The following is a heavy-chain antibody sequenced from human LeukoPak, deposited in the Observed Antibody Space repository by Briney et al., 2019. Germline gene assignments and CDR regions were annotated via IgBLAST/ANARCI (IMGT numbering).Heavy chain of an antibody. J-gene: IGHJ4*02. Sequence: GGSLRLSCAVSGFTFSNYGMSWVRQAPGKGLEWVSVISSSGGSTYYADSVKGRFTISRDNSKNTLYLQMNSLRAEDTAVYYCARVNTGYSSGWYDYWGQGTLVTVSS. D-gene: IGHD6-19*01. CDR3: ARVNTGYSSGWYDY. CDR1: GFTFSNYG. CDR2: ISSSGGST. V-gene: IGHV3-23*01.